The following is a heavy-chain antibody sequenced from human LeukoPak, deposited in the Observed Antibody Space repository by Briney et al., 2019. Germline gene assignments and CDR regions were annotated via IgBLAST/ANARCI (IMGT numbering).Heavy chain of an antibody. CDR1: GLTFSKYW. D-gene: IGHD6-19*01. V-gene: IGHV3-74*01. CDR2: INTDGPVT. CDR3: ATKQWLAPPPDS. J-gene: IGHJ4*02. Sequence: GGSLRLSCAPSGLTFSKYWMLWVRQAPGKGLESASRINTDGPVTTYADSVKGRFTVSRDNVDNTVFLQMNSVRDEDTAVYYCATKQWLAPPPDSWGQGAPVTVSS.